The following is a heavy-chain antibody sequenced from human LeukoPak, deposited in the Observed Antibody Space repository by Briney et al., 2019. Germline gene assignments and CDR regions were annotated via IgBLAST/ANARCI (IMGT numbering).Heavy chain of an antibody. V-gene: IGHV3-7*03. Sequence: QPGGSLRLSCAASGFTFRNFWMNWARQAPGKGLEWVAGIMKDGGQKKYVDSVKGRFTISRDNAQNSLYLQMSNLRAEDTAVYFCARGGGLDVWGQGATVTVSS. CDR3: ARGGGLDV. CDR1: GFTFRNFW. CDR2: IMKDGGQK. D-gene: IGHD3-16*01. J-gene: IGHJ6*02.